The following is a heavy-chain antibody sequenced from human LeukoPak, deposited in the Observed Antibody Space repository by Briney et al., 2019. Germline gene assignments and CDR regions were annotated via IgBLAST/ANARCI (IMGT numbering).Heavy chain of an antibody. Sequence: ASVKVSCKASGYTFTGYYMHWVRQAPGQGLEWMGYINLNSGGTNYAQKFQGRVTMTRDTSISTAYMELSRLRSDDTAVYYCARVPVYCSSTSCYPDYWGQGTLVTVSS. V-gene: IGHV1-2*02. J-gene: IGHJ4*02. CDR3: ARVPVYCSSTSCYPDY. CDR1: GYTFTGYY. CDR2: INLNSGGT. D-gene: IGHD2-2*01.